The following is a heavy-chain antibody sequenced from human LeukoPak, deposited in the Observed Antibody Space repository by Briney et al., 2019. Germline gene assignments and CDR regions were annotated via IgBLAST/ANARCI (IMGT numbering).Heavy chain of an antibody. J-gene: IGHJ4*02. CDR1: GFTFSSYG. V-gene: IGHV3-33*01. CDR3: ARGSGYYPLFDY. Sequence: PGGCLRLSCVVSGFTFSSYGMHWVRQAPGKGLELVAVIWYDGSKEYYIDSVKGRFTISRDNSNNTLYLQMNSLRAEDTAVYYCARGSGYYPLFDYWGQGTLVTVSS. D-gene: IGHD3-22*01. CDR2: IWYDGSKE.